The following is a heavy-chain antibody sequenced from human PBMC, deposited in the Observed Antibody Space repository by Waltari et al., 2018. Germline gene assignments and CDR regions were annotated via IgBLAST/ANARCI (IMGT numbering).Heavy chain of an antibody. V-gene: IGHV4-34*01. CDR1: GGSFSGYY. D-gene: IGHD2-21*02. CDR2: IRHSGTT. Sequence: QVQLQQWGAGLLKPSETLSLTCAVYGGSFSGYYWSWIRQPPGKGLEGIGEIRHSGTTHYHPSLKSRVPSSLDTSKNQLSLKLCSVTAADTAVYYCARQEIIVEVTGDGFDIWGQGTMVTVSS. CDR3: ARQEIIVEVTGDGFDI. J-gene: IGHJ3*02.